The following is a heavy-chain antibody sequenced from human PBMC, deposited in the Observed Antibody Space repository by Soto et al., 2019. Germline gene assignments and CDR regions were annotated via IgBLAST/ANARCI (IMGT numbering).Heavy chain of an antibody. Sequence: QVQLVESGGGVVQSGRSLRLSCAASGFTFSTSGMHWIRQAPGKGLEWVAMISHDGGATYYVDSVKGRFTISRDTDKNTLHLQMDSLRPEDTATYYCAKDWGSSGWYNGFDPWGQGNLVTVSS. D-gene: IGHD6-13*01. V-gene: IGHV3-30*18. CDR2: ISHDGGAT. J-gene: IGHJ5*02. CDR3: AKDWGSSGWYNGFDP. CDR1: GFTFSTSG.